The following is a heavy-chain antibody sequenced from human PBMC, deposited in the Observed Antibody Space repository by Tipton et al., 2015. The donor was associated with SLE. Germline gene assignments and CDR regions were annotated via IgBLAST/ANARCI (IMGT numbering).Heavy chain of an antibody. CDR1: GGSISSHY. CDR2: IYYSGST. D-gene: IGHD2-15*01. Sequence: GLVKPSETLSLTCTVSGGSISSHYWSWIRQPPGKGLEWIGYIYYSGSTNYNPSLKSRVTISVDTSKNQFSLKLSSVTAADTAVYYCARDQGDIVSAFDIWGQGTMVTVSS. CDR3: ARDQGDIVSAFDI. V-gene: IGHV4-59*11. J-gene: IGHJ3*02.